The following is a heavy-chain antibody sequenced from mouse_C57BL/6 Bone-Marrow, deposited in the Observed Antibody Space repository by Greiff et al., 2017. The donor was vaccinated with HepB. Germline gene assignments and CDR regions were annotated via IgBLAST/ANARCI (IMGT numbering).Heavy chain of an antibody. Sequence: QVQLKESGAELARPGASVKLSCKASGYTFTSYGISWVKQRTGQGLEWIGEIYPRSGNTYYNEKFKGKATLTADKSSSTAYMELRSLTSEDSAVYFCARRNGTAMDYWGQGTSVTVSS. D-gene: IGHD1-1*01. CDR2: IYPRSGNT. CDR1: GYTFTSYG. CDR3: ARRNGTAMDY. J-gene: IGHJ4*01. V-gene: IGHV1-81*01.